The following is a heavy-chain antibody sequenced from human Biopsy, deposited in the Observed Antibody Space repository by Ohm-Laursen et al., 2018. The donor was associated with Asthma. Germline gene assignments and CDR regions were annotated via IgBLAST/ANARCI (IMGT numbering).Heavy chain of an antibody. V-gene: IGHV3-30*01. CDR3: VRDGTDDAFDI. J-gene: IGHJ3*02. CDR1: GFSFSNFA. D-gene: IGHD1-1*01. CDR2: ISKDASTQ. Sequence: SLRLSCTATGFSFSNFAIHWVRQAPGKGIEWVGVISKDASTQDYADSVKGRFTMARDNSKNTLDLQMNSLREEDTAVYYCVRDGTDDAFDIWGQGTVVSVSS.